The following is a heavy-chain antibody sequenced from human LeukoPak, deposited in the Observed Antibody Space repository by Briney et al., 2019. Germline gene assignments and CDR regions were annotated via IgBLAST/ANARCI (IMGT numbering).Heavy chain of an antibody. CDR1: GFTFSSFG. J-gene: IGHJ4*02. CDR2: ISYDGTNK. Sequence: GGSLRLSCAASGFTFSSFGMYWVRQAPGKGLEWVAVISYDGTNKYYADSVKGRFTISRGNSKNTLYLQMNSLRAEDTAVYYCAKDLWNYYDSSGYYYPDYWGQGTLVTVSS. D-gene: IGHD3-22*01. CDR3: AKDLWNYYDSSGYYYPDY. V-gene: IGHV3-30*18.